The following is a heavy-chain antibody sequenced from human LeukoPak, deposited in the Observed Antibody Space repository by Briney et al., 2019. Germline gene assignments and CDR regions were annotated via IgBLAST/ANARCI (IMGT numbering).Heavy chain of an antibody. J-gene: IGHJ5*02. D-gene: IGHD3-22*01. CDR3: AREQTEDSSGLYWFDP. CDR1: GFTFSSYW. CDR2: IKQDGTEK. V-gene: IGHV3-7*03. Sequence: GGSLRLSCAASGFTFSSYWMSWVRQAPGKGLEWVANIKQDGTEKYYLDSVKGRFTISRVNAKNSLCLQMNSLRAEDTAVYYCAREQTEDSSGLYWFDPWGQGTLVTVSS.